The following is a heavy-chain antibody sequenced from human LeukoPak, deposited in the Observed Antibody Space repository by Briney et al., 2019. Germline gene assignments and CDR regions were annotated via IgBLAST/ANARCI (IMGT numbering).Heavy chain of an antibody. CDR2: IKSKTDGGTT. D-gene: IGHD3-10*01. CDR3: PTAYYYGTGGAHH. Sequence: GESLRLSCAASGFTFSNAWMSWVRQAPGKGLEWVGHIKSKTDGGTTDYAAPVKGRFTISRDDSKDTLYLQVNSLKTEDTAVYYCPTAYYYGTGGAHHWGQGTLVTVSS. CDR1: GFTFSNAW. V-gene: IGHV3-15*01. J-gene: IGHJ5*02.